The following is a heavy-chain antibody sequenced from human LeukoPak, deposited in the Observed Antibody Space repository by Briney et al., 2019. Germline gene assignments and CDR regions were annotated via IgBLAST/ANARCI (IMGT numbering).Heavy chain of an antibody. CDR2: ISYDGSNK. V-gene: IGHV3-30*18. CDR3: AKGSYHDYGDYPWY. D-gene: IGHD4-17*01. Sequence: SGGSLRLSCAASGFTFSSYGMHWVRQAPGKGLEWVAVISYDGSNKYYADSVKGRFTISRDNSKNTLYLQMNSLRAEDTAVYYCAKGSYHDYGDYPWYWGQGTLVTVSS. J-gene: IGHJ4*02. CDR1: GFTFSSYG.